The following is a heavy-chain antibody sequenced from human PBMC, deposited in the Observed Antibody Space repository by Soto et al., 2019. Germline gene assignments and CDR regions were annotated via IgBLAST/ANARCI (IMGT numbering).Heavy chain of an antibody. Sequence: SETLSLTCTVSGGSVNSDNYYWSWIRQPPGKGLEWIGYIYHTGRTNYNPSLESRITISLDTSKNQFSLTLSSVTAADTALFYCAREFSNTPEAFDSWGQGALVTVSS. CDR3: AREFSNTPEAFDS. D-gene: IGHD3-3*02. V-gene: IGHV4-61*01. CDR1: GGSVNSDNYY. J-gene: IGHJ4*02. CDR2: IYHTGRT.